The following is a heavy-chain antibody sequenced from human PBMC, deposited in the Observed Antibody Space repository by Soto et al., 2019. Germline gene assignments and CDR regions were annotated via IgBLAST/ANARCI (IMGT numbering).Heavy chain of an antibody. V-gene: IGHV4-34*01. Sequence: SETLSLTCAGYGGSFSGYYWSWIRQPPGKGLEWIGEINHSGSTNYNPSLKSRVTISVDTSKNQFSLKLSSVTAADTAVYYCARGSWITMVRGVINNWFDPWGQGTLVTVSS. CDR3: ARGSWITMVRGVINNWFDP. CDR2: INHSGST. D-gene: IGHD3-10*01. J-gene: IGHJ5*02. CDR1: GGSFSGYY.